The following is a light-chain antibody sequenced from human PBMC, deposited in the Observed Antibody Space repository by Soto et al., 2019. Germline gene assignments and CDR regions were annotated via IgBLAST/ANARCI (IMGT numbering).Light chain of an antibody. CDR1: QSISSY. CDR2: AAS. V-gene: IGKV1-39*01. Sequence: DIQMTQSPSSLSASVGDRVTITCRASQSISSYLNWYQQKPGKAPKLLTYAASSLQSGVPSRFSGSGSGTEFTLTISSLQPDDFATYYCQHYNSYSEAFGQGTKVDIK. CDR3: QHYNSYSEA. J-gene: IGKJ1*01.